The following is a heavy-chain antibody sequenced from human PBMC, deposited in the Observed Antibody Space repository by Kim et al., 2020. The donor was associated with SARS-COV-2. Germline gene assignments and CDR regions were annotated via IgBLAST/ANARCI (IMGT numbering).Heavy chain of an antibody. V-gene: IGHV1-2*02. Sequence: ASVKVSCKASGYTFTGYYMHWVRQAPGQGLEWMGWINPNSGGTNYAQKFQGRVTMTRDTSISTAYMELSRLRSDDTAVYYCARKRPVEQQGYEGWFDPWGQGTLVTVSS. CDR3: ARKRPVEQQGYEGWFDP. J-gene: IGHJ5*02. CDR1: GYTFTGYY. CDR2: INPNSGGT. D-gene: IGHD6-13*01.